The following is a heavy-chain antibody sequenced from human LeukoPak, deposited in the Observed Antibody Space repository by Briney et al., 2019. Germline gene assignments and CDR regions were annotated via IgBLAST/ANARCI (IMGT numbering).Heavy chain of an antibody. CDR2: IYYSGNT. V-gene: IGHV4-59*01. J-gene: IGHJ3*02. Sequence: SETLSLTCTVSGGSIRSYFWSWIRQPPGRGLEWIGYIYYSGNTDCNPSLKGRATISVDTSKNQFSLKLSSGTTADTAVYYCALRMTNRAIEIWGLGTKVTVSS. CDR3: ALRMTNRAIEI. D-gene: IGHD2-15*01. CDR1: GGSIRSYF.